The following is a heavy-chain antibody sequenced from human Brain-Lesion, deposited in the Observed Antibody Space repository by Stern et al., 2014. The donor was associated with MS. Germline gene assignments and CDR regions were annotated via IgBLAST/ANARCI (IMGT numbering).Heavy chain of an antibody. D-gene: IGHD3-16*01. J-gene: IGHJ4*02. CDR2: IFPNGSNQ. CDR1: GFSFTSDC. CDR3: ARHMGEGLSIDY. V-gene: IGHV5-10-1*03. Sequence: EVQLVQSGADVEQPGESLRISCPGSGFSFTSDCINWVRQMPGKGLEWVGRIFPNGSNQNYRQSFHGHFTISTDKSLNTSSLDSRSLKASDAAMYYCARHMGEGLSIDYWGQGTLVTVSS.